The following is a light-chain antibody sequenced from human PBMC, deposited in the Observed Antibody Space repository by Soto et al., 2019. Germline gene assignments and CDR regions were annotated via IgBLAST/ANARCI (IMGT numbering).Light chain of an antibody. V-gene: IGLV1-47*02. CDR1: SSNIGSNY. J-gene: IGLJ2*01. CDR2: TNN. CDR3: ATWDDSLRGVL. Sequence: QSVLTQPPSASGTPGQRVTISCSGSSSNIGSNYVYWYQQLPGTAPKLLIYTNNQRPSGVPDRFSGSKSGTSASLAISGLRSEDEADYYCATWDDSLRGVLFGAGTKLTVL.